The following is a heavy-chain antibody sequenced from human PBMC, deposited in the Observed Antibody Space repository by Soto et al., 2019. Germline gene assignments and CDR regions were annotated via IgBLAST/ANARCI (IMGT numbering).Heavy chain of an antibody. V-gene: IGHV4-28*01. J-gene: IGHJ4*02. CDR2: IYFSGTT. CDR1: GYSIRSINW. D-gene: IGHD1-26*01. Sequence: PSETLSLTCAASGYSIRSINWWGWIRQPPGKGLEWIGYIYFSGTTYYNPSLKSRVTMSVDTTKNQFSLKLTSVTAVDTAVYYCARREIQGPIDYWGQG. CDR3: ARREIQGPIDY.